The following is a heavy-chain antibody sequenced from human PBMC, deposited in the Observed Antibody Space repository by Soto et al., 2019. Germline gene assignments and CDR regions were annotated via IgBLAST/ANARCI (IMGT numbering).Heavy chain of an antibody. CDR1: GYTFTGYY. CDR2: INPNSGGT. V-gene: IGHV1-2*04. D-gene: IGHD5-12*01. J-gene: IGHJ6*02. Sequence: RASVKVSCKASGYTFTGYYMHWVRQAPGQGLEWMGWINPNSGGTNYAQKFQGWVTMTRDTSISTAYMELSRLRSGDTAVYYCARSEYSGYDSPLDYGMDVWGQGTTVTVSS. CDR3: ARSEYSGYDSPLDYGMDV.